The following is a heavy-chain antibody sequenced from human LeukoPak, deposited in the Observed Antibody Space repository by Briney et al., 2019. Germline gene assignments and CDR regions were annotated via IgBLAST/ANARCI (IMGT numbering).Heavy chain of an antibody. CDR2: IYTSGST. CDR1: GGSISSYY. J-gene: IGHJ6*04. Sequence: SETLSLTCTVSGGSISSYYWSSIRQPAGKGLEWIGRIYTSGSTNYNPSLKSRVTMSVDTSKNQSSLKLSSVTAADTAVYYCARDARYCSSTSCPLDVWGKGTTVTVSS. CDR3: ARDARYCSSTSCPLDV. D-gene: IGHD2-2*01. V-gene: IGHV4-4*07.